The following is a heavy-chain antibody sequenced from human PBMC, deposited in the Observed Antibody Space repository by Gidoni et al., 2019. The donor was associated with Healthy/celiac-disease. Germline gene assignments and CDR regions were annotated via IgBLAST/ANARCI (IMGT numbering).Heavy chain of an antibody. J-gene: IGHJ4*02. Sequence: QVQLVESGGGVVQPGRSLRLSCAASGFTFSSYGMHWVRQAPGKGLEWVAVISYDGSNKYYADSVKGRFTISRDNSKNTLYLQMNSLRAEDTAVYYCAKDLGDRFGEAPDYWGQGTLVTVSS. CDR2: ISYDGSNK. CDR3: AKDLGDRFGEAPDY. V-gene: IGHV3-30*18. D-gene: IGHD3-10*01. CDR1: GFTFSSYG.